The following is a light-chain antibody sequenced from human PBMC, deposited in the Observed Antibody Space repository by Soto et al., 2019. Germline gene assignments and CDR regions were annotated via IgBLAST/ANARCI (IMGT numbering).Light chain of an antibody. V-gene: IGKV3-15*01. CDR1: QSLRSS. Sequence: VMTQSPATLSVSPGERATLSCRASQSLRSSLAWYQQKPGQAPRLLIYGASARATGIPGRFSGCGSGTEFTLTISSLQSEDFAGYFCQQYNIWPQTFGQGTKVEIK. J-gene: IGKJ1*01. CDR3: QQYNIWPQT. CDR2: GAS.